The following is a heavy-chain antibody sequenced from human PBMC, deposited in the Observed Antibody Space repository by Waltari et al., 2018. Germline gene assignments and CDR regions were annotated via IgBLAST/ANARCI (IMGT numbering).Heavy chain of an antibody. D-gene: IGHD2-15*01. CDR3: ARGGAGYCSGGSCPRPDDAFDI. Sequence: QVQLVQSGAEVQKPGSSVKVSCQASGGTFSSYAISWVRQAPGQGLEWMGGIIPIFGTANYAQKFQGRVTITADESTSTAYMELSSLRSEDTAVYYCARGGAGYCSGGSCPRPDDAFDIWGQGTMVTVSS. V-gene: IGHV1-69*13. J-gene: IGHJ3*02. CDR1: GGTFSSYA. CDR2: IIPIFGTA.